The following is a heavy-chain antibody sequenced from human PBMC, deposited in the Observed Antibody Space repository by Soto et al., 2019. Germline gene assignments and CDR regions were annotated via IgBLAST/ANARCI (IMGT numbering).Heavy chain of an antibody. CDR3: ARIPYSDTDPCP. CDR1: GFAFSTKW. CDR2: INIDGTTT. Sequence: EVQLVESGGALVQPGGSLRLSCAASGFAFSTKWMHWVRQGPGKGLVWVSRINIDGTTTKYADSVKGRFTISRDNAKNMLYLQMDSLRAEDTAVYYLARIPYSDTDPCPWGQGTLGTVS. V-gene: IGHV3-74*01. D-gene: IGHD1-26*01. J-gene: IGHJ5*02.